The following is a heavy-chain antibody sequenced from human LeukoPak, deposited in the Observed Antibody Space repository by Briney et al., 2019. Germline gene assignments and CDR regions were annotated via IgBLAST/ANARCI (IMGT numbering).Heavy chain of an antibody. CDR1: GFTFSSYS. D-gene: IGHD5-12*01. CDR3: AKGPGFSGYGPPDYGMDV. Sequence: PGRSLRLSCAASGFTFSSYSLNWVRQAPGKGLEWVSYISSSSGATYYADSVKGRFTISRDNSKNTLYLQMNSLRAEDTAVYYCAKGPGFSGYGPPDYGMDVWGQGTTVTVSS. CDR2: ISSSSGAT. V-gene: IGHV3-48*01. J-gene: IGHJ6*02.